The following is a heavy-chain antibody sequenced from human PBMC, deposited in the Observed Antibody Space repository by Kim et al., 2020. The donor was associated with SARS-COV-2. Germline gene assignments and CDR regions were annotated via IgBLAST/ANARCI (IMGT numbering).Heavy chain of an antibody. CDR3: AKDSPEFCSNGICYIDF. Sequence: GGSLRLSCAASGFTFGTHGMSWVRQAPGKGLEWVSAFSSSGTTYYTDSVKGRFTISRDTSKNTLYLQMTSLRAEDTAVYYCAKDSPEFCSNGICYIDFWGRGTLVTVSS. D-gene: IGHD2-8*01. J-gene: IGHJ4*02. CDR1: GFTFGTHG. CDR2: FSSSGTT. V-gene: IGHV3-23*01.